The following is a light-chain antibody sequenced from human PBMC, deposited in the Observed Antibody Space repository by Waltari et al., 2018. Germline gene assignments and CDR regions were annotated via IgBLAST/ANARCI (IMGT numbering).Light chain of an antibody. J-gene: IGKJ5*01. V-gene: IGKV2-28*01. CDR3: MQSLQSPIT. CDR2: LGS. Sequence: DIVMTQSPLSLPVTPRSPASISCRSSQSLLRRNGYNYLDWDHQKPGQSPQLLIFLGSNRASGIPDRCSGSGSGTDFTLKISRVEPEDVGLYYCMQSLQSPITFGQGTRLDIK. CDR1: QSLLRRNGYNY.